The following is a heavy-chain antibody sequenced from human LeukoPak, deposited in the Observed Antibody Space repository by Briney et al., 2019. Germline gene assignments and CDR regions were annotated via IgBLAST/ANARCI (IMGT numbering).Heavy chain of an antibody. J-gene: IGHJ5*02. V-gene: IGHV1-18*01. D-gene: IGHD5-18*01. CDR2: ISGYNGNT. CDR1: GYTFTDYD. Sequence: ASVKVSCKTSGYTFTDYDITWVRQAPGQGLEWMGWISGYNGNTNYAQKLQGRVTMTTDTSTSTAYMELRSLRSDDTAVYYCARVIQDLGGGNSYGNNWFDPWGQGTLVTVSS. CDR3: ARVIQDLGGGNSYGNNWFDP.